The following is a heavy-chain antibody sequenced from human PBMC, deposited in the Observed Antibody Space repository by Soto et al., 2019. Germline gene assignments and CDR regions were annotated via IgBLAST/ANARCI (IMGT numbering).Heavy chain of an antibody. J-gene: IGHJ6*02. CDR1: GGSFSGYY. CDR3: ARGDFWSGYYMYYYGMDV. D-gene: IGHD3-3*01. Sequence: SETLSLTCAVYGGSFSGYYWSWIRQPPGKGLEWIGEINHSGSTNYNPSLKSRVTISVDTSKNQFSLKLSSVTAADTAVYYCARGDFWSGYYMYYYGMDVWGQGTTVTVSS. CDR2: INHSGST. V-gene: IGHV4-34*01.